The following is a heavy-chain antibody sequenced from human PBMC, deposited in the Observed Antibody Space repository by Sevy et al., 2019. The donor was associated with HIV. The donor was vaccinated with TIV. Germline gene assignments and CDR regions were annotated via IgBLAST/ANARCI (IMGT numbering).Heavy chain of an antibody. J-gene: IGHJ6*02. Sequence: GGSLRLSCAASGFTFSTYSMNWVRQAPGKGLEWVSSISSSSTYIYYADSVKGRLTISRDNAKNSLYLQMNSLRAEDTAVYYCARDLCTGGVCPRWGYYYYGMHVWGQGTTVTVSS. CDR3: ARDLCTGGVCPRWGYYYYGMHV. CDR2: ISSSSTYI. D-gene: IGHD2-8*02. V-gene: IGHV3-21*01. CDR1: GFTFSTYS.